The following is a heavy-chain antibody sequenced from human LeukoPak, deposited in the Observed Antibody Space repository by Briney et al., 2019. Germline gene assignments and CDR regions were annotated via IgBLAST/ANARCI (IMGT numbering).Heavy chain of an antibody. CDR1: GFTFSSYA. CDR3: AKDSGQQLVLDAFDI. J-gene: IGHJ3*02. V-gene: IGHV3-30-3*01. Sequence: GSLRLSCAASGFTFSSYAMHWVRQAPGKGLEWVAVISYDGSNKYYADSVKGRFTISRDNSKNTLYLQMNSLRAEDTAVYYCAKDSGQQLVLDAFDIWGQGTMVTVSS. D-gene: IGHD6-6*01. CDR2: ISYDGSNK.